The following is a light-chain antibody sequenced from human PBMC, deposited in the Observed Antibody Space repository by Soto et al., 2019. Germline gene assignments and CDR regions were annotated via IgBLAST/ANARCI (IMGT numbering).Light chain of an antibody. V-gene: IGLV2-14*03. CDR3: SSYTSGRPLVV. CDR2: DVN. J-gene: IGLJ2*01. CDR1: SGDVGGYNF. Sequence: QSALTQPASVSGSPGQSITISCTGTSGDVGGYNFVSWYQQHPGKVPKLIIYDVNNRPSGVSDRFSGSKSGNMASLTISGLQADDEAAYYRSSYTSGRPLVVLGGGTKLTVL.